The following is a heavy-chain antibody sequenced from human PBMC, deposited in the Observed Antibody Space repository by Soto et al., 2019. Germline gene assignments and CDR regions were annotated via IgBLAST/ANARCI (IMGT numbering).Heavy chain of an antibody. D-gene: IGHD1-1*01. CDR2: ISSGGVLT. J-gene: IGHJ4*02. V-gene: IGHV3-23*01. CDR1: GFMFSSHG. Sequence: VQLLESGGDLVQPGGSLRVSCAASGFMFSSHGMSWVRQAPGKGLEWVSSISSGGVLTYYADSVKGRFTVSRDNLKNTLSLQMDSLSAEDTATYYCAKIGQIGNWFFDYCGQGTLVTVSS. CDR3: AKIGQIGNWFFDY.